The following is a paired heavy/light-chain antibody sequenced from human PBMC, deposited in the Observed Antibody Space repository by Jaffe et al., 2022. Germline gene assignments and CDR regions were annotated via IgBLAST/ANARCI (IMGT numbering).Heavy chain of an antibody. D-gene: IGHD6-13*01. Sequence: QLQLQESGPGLVKPSETLSLTCTVSGGSISSSTYYWGWIRQPPGKGLEWIGTIYYTGSTYYNPSLKSRVTISVDTSKNQFSLKLSSVTAADTAVYYCARQALYSSSWNHAFDIWGQGTMVTVSS. CDR1: GGSISSSTYY. CDR3: ARQALYSSSWNHAFDI. J-gene: IGHJ3*02. V-gene: IGHV4-39*01. CDR2: IYYTGST.
Light chain of an antibody. CDR1: KLGDKY. Sequence: SYEVIQPPSVSVPPGQTASITCSGDKLGDKYVCWYQQKPGQSPVLVIYQDTKRPSGIPERFSGSNSGNTATLTISGTQAMDEADYYCQAWDSSTAVFAGGTKLTVL. CDR2: QDT. J-gene: IGLJ2*01. V-gene: IGLV3-1*01. CDR3: QAWDSSTAV.